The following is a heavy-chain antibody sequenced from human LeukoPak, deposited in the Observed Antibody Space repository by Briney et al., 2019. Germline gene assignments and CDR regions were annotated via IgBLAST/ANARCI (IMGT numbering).Heavy chain of an antibody. V-gene: IGHV3-23*01. CDR3: AKGSYYFDSTGYSPAPGD. J-gene: IGHJ4*02. Sequence: PGGSLRLSCAASGLSFSSYGMSWVRQAPGQGLEWVSSISGNGASIYYADSVKGRFTISRDNSKNTLHLQMNSLRAEGTAVYFCAKGSYYFDSTGYSPAPGDWGQGTLVTVSP. CDR2: ISGNGASI. CDR1: GLSFSSYG. D-gene: IGHD3-22*01.